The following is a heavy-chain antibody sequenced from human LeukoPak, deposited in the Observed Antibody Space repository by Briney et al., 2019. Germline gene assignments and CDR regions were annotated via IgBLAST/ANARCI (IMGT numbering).Heavy chain of an antibody. Sequence: GGPLRLSCAASGFTFSSYGMHWVRQAPGKGLEWVAFIRYDGSNTYYADSVKGRFTISRDNSKNTLYLQMNSLRAEDTAVYYCAKDSGFWYFESWGQGTLVTVSS. CDR1: GFTFSSYG. V-gene: IGHV3-30*02. D-gene: IGHD2-2*03. CDR3: AKDSGFWYFES. CDR2: IRYDGSNT. J-gene: IGHJ4*02.